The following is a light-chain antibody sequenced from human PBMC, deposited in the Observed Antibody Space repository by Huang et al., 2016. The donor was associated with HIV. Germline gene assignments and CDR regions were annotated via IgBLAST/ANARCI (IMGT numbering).Light chain of an antibody. Sequence: EIVLTQSPATLSVSPGERATLSCRASQSVGRDLAWYQHIPGQAPRLLIYSASTKATVIPPRVSGSGYGTDFILTVSRLQSEYFALYYCQQYRDWPPYTFGQGTKLEIK. CDR3: QQYRDWPPYT. J-gene: IGKJ2*01. V-gene: IGKV3-15*01. CDR2: SAS. CDR1: QSVGRD.